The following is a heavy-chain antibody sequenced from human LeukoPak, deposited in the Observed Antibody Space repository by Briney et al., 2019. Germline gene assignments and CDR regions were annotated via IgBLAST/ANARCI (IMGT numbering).Heavy chain of an antibody. CDR3: ARWILTGKKSFDY. D-gene: IGHD3-9*01. J-gene: IGHJ4*02. CDR1: GYTFTGYY. Sequence: ASVKVSCKASGYTFTGYYMHWVRQAPGQGREWMGWINPNSGGTNYAQKFQGRVTMTRDTSISTAYMELSRLRSDDTAVYYCARWILTGKKSFDYWGQGTLVTASS. V-gene: IGHV1-2*02. CDR2: INPNSGGT.